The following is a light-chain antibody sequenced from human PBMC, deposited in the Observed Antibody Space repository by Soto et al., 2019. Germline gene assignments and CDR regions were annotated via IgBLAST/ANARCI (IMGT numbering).Light chain of an antibody. CDR2: DAS. J-gene: IGKJ1*01. Sequence: DIQMTQSPSTLSASVGDRVTITCRASQSISSWLAWYQQKPGKAPKLLIYDASSLESGVPSRFSGRGSGTAFTLTISSLQPDDFATYYCQQYNSPPTFGQGTKVEIK. CDR1: QSISSW. CDR3: QQYNSPPT. V-gene: IGKV1-5*01.